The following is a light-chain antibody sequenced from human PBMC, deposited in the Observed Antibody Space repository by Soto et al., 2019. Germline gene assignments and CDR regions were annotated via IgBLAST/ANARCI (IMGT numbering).Light chain of an antibody. CDR3: QQRSNWPVT. V-gene: IGKV3-11*01. CDR2: DAS. J-gene: IGKJ1*01. Sequence: EIVLTQSPGTLSLSPGERATLSCRASQSVSSYLAWYQQKPGQAPMLLIYDASTRATGISARFSGSGSGTDFTLTISSLEPEDFAVYYGQQRSNWPVTFGQGTKVEVK. CDR1: QSVSSY.